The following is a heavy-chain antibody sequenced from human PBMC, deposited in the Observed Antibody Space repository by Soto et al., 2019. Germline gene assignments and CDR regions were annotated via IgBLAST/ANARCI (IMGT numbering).Heavy chain of an antibody. CDR2: ISSGGETV. D-gene: IGHD2-15*01. V-gene: IGHV3-23*01. J-gene: IGHJ5*02. CDR3: GKYECSGSRCQRWFDP. Sequence: EVQLLESGGDVIHPGGSLRLSCAASGLTLNNYAVTWVRQAPGKGLEWVSSISSGGETVYYADSVKGRFTISRDNSKKIVFLQMNSLRAGDTAVYYCGKYECSGSRCQRWFDPWGQGTLVTVSS. CDR1: GLTLNNYA.